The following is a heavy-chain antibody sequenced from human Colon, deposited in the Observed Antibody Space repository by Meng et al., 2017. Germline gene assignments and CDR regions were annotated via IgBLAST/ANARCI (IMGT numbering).Heavy chain of an antibody. J-gene: IGHJ4*02. Sequence: QVQLVESGGGVVQPGRFLRLSCAASGFIVRNYAMHWVRQAPGKGLEWVAVISYDGSYKNYADSVKGRFTISRDNSKNTLYLQMDSLRAEDTAVYYCAKETSDSSAFYRYDIWGQGSLVTVSS. CDR2: ISYDGSYK. CDR1: GFIVRNYA. D-gene: IGHD3-22*01. CDR3: AKETSDSSAFYRYDI. V-gene: IGHV3-30-3*01.